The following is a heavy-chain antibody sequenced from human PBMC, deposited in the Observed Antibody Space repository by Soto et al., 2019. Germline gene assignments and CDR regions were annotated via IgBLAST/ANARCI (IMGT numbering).Heavy chain of an antibody. D-gene: IGHD3-10*01. V-gene: IGHV1-18*01. CDR2: ISAFNGKT. CDR1: GYSFTSTG. J-gene: IGHJ4*02. CDR3: ARDLDGSGSYYTDY. Sequence: VHLVQSGAEVKKPGASVKVSCKASGYSFTSTGIAWVRQAPGQGPEWMGWISAFNGKTKHAQKFQGRVTMTTDTSTTTAYMELRSLTSDDTAVYYCARDLDGSGSYYTDYWGQGTLVTVAS.